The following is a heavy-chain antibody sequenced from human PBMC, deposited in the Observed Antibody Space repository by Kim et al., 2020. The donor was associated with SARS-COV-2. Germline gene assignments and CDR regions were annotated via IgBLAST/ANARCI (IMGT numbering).Heavy chain of an antibody. CDR1: GFTFSSYA. D-gene: IGHD2-2*01. Sequence: GGSLRLSCAASGFTFSSYAMSWVRQAPGKGLEWVSAISGSGGSTYYADSVKGRFTISRDNSKNTLYLQMNSLRAEDTAVYYCAKDQGYCSSTSCYLLPYYGMDVWGQGTTVTVSS. V-gene: IGHV3-23*01. J-gene: IGHJ6*02. CDR2: ISGSGGST. CDR3: AKDQGYCSSTSCYLLPYYGMDV.